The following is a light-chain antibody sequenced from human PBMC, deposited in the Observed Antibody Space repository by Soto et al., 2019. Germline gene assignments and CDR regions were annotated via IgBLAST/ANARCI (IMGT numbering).Light chain of an antibody. J-gene: IGLJ2*01. Sequence: QAVVTQEPSLTVSPGGTVTLTCASSTGAVTGAFYPNWFQQKPGLPPRSLISSTINRHSWTPARFSGSLLGGKAALTLSGAQPDDEADYYCFLYIPGAQRVVFGGGTKVTVL. CDR1: TGAVTGAFY. V-gene: IGLV7-43*01. CDR2: STI. CDR3: FLYIPGAQRVV.